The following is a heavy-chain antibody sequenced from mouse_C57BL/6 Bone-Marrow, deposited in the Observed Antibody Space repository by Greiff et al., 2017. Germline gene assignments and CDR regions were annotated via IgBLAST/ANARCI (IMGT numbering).Heavy chain of an antibody. V-gene: IGHV1-55*01. J-gene: IGHJ3*01. D-gene: IGHD3-1*01. Sequence: QVHVKQPGAELVKPGASVKMSCKASGYTFTSYWITWVKQRPGQGLEWIGDIYPGSGSTNYNEKFKSKATLTVDTSSSTAYMQLSSLTSEDSAVYYGARSWVRFAYWGQGTLVTVSA. CDR3: ARSWVRFAY. CDR1: GYTFTSYW. CDR2: IYPGSGST.